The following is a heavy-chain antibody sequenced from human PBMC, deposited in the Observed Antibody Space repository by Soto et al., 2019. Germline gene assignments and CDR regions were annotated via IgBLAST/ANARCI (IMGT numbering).Heavy chain of an antibody. CDR3: ARAVAVAADFDY. D-gene: IGHD6-19*01. CDR1: GYTFTGYA. V-gene: IGHV1-3*01. CDR2: INAGNGNT. J-gene: IGHJ4*02. Sequence: PSVKVSCKASGYTFTGYAMHWVRQAPGQRLEWMGWINAGNGNTKYSQKFQGRVTITRDTSASTAHMELSSLRSEDTAVYYCARAVAVAADFDYWGQGTLVTVSS.